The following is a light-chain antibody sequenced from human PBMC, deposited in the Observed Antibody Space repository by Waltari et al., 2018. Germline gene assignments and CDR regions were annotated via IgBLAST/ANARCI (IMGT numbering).Light chain of an antibody. CDR2: GVT. Sequence: QSPLTQPPSVSGSPGQSVTISCPGTSSDVGRYDRVSWYQQSPGTAPKLLIYGVTSRPSGVPDRLSGSKSGNTASLTIYGLQAEDEGDYYCSSYTTSSTFVFGTGTEVTVL. V-gene: IGLV2-18*02. CDR3: SSYTTSSTFV. J-gene: IGLJ1*01. CDR1: SSDVGRYDR.